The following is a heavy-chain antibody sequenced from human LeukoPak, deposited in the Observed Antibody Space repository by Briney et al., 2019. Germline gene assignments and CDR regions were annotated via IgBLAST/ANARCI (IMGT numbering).Heavy chain of an antibody. CDR2: INPNSGVT. CDR1: GYSFTGYF. D-gene: IGHD5-18*01. V-gene: IGHV1-2*02. Sequence: GASVKVSCKASGYSFTGYFIHWVRQAPGQGLEWMGWINPNSGVTNFGQKFQGRVTLTRDTSISTAYMELSRLRSDDTAVYYCARDRDTGYNNFFDPWGQGTLVTVSS. J-gene: IGHJ5*02. CDR3: ARDRDTGYNNFFDP.